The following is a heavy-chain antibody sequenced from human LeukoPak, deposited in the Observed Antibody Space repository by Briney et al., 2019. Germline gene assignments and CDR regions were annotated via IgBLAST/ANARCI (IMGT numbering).Heavy chain of an antibody. CDR2: ILPIFGTS. V-gene: IGHV1-69*13. J-gene: IGHJ5*02. CDR3: ARAEDQGRYFDWLPGFDP. Sequence: SVKVSCKASGGTFSSYVINWVRQAPGQGLEWMGGILPIFGTSIYSQQFQGRVTITADESTNTAYMELNRLGSDDTATYYCARAEDQGRYFDWLPGFDPWGQGTLVTVSS. D-gene: IGHD3-9*01. CDR1: GGTFSSYV.